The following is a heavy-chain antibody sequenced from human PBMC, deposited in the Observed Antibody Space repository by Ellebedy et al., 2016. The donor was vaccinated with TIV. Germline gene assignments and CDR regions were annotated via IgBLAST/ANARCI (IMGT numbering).Heavy chain of an antibody. CDR2: MNPNSGNT. V-gene: IGHV1-8*01. D-gene: IGHD3-10*01. J-gene: IGHJ4*02. CDR1: GYPFTNYD. CDR3: ARGSDYYGSGSHYY. Sequence: ASVKVSCXASGYPFTNYDISWVRQAPGQGLEWVGWMNPNSGNTDYAQNFQGRVTMTRDTSIRTAYMELSSLRSEDTAVYYCARGSDYYGSGSHYYWGQGTLVTVSS.